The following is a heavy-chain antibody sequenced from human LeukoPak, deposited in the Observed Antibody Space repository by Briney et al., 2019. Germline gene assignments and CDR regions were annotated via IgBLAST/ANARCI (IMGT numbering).Heavy chain of an antibody. CDR2: IYSGGST. CDR1: GFTVSSNY. D-gene: IGHD3-16*01. V-gene: IGHV3-53*01. CDR3: ARDRRNDYVWGSYDDY. J-gene: IGHJ4*02. Sequence: GGSLRLSCAASGFTVSSNYMSWVRQAPGKGLEWVSVIYSGGSTYYADSVKGRFTISRDNSKNTLYLQMNSLRAEDTAVYYCARDRRNDYVWGSYDDYWGQGTLVTVSS.